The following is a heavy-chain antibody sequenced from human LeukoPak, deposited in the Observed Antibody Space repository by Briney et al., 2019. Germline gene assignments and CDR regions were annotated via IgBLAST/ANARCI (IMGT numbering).Heavy chain of an antibody. V-gene: IGHV4-39*01. D-gene: IGHD3-10*01. Sequence: PSETLSLTCTVSGGSISSSSYYWGWIRQPPGKGLEWIGSIYYSGSTYYNPSLKSRVTISVDTSKNQFSLKLSSVTAADTAVYYCARHGRGYYYGSGSYYNIDPFDYWGQGTLVTVSS. J-gene: IGHJ4*02. CDR3: ARHGRGYYYGSGSYYNIDPFDY. CDR2: IYYSGST. CDR1: GGSISSSSYY.